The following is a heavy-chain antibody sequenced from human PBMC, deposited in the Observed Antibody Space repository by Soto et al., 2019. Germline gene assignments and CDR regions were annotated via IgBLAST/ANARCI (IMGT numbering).Heavy chain of an antibody. CDR1: GGSISSGGYS. D-gene: IGHD3-10*01. J-gene: IGHJ5*02. CDR3: ARAVLLWFGESPYYGWFDP. V-gene: IGHV4-30-2*01. CDR2: IYHSGST. Sequence: PSETLSLTCAVSGGSISSGGYSWSWIRQPPGKGLEWIGYIYHSGSTYYNPSLKSRVTISVDRSKNQFSLKLSSVTAADTAVYYCARAVLLWFGESPYYGWFDPWGQGTLVTVSS.